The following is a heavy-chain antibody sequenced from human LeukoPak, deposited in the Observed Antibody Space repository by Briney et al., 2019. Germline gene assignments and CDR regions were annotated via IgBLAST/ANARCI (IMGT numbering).Heavy chain of an antibody. Sequence: SETLSLTCTVSGGSISSSSYYWGWIRQPPGKGLEWIGYIYYSGSTYYNPSLKSRVTISVDTSKNQFSPKLSSVAAADTAVYYCARVRAARHTEVDYWGQGTLVTVSS. CDR3: ARVRAARHTEVDY. V-gene: IGHV4-30-4*08. D-gene: IGHD6-6*01. J-gene: IGHJ4*02. CDR2: IYYSGST. CDR1: GGSISSSSYY.